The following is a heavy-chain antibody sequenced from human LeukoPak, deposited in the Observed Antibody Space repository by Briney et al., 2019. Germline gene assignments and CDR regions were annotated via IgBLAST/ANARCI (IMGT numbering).Heavy chain of an antibody. D-gene: IGHD6-13*01. CDR3: AREGQQLDY. V-gene: IGHV3-30*03. J-gene: IGHJ4*02. CDR2: ISYDGSDK. CDR1: GFTFSTYG. Sequence: GGSLRLSCAASGFTFSTYGMHWVRQAPGKGLEWVAVISYDGSDKYYADSVKGRFTISRDNSKNTVYLQMNSLRAEDTAVYYCAREGQQLDYWGQGTLVTVSS.